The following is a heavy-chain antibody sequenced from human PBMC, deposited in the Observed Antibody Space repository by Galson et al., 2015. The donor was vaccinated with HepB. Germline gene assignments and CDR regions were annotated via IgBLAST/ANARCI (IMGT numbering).Heavy chain of an antibody. CDR1: GYTFTGYY. CDR2: INPNSGGT. CDR3: AREVGGSVAGTTDAFDI. V-gene: IGHV1-2*02. J-gene: IGHJ3*02. D-gene: IGHD6-19*01. Sequence: SVKVSCKASGYTFTGYYMHWVRQAPGQGLEWMGWINPNSGGTNYAQKFQGRVTMTRDTSISTAYMELSRLRSDDTAVYYCAREVGGSVAGTTDAFDIWGQGTMVTVSS.